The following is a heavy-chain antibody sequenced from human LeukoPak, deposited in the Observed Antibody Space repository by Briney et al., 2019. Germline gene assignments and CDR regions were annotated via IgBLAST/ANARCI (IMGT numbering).Heavy chain of an antibody. D-gene: IGHD3-10*01. Sequence: SETLSLTCTVSGGSISSYYWSWIRQPPGKGLEWIGYIYYSGSTNYNPSLKSRVTISVDTSKDQFSLKLSSVTAADTAVYYCATGDSGSYYKWYFDLWGRGTLVTVSS. V-gene: IGHV4-59*01. CDR1: GGSISSYY. CDR3: ATGDSGSYYKWYFDL. CDR2: IYYSGST. J-gene: IGHJ2*01.